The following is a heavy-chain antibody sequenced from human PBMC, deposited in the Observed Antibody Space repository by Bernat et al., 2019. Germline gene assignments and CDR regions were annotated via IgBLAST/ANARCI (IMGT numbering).Heavy chain of an antibody. CDR3: ARDRPHYYDSSGYNWYFDL. J-gene: IGHJ2*01. Sequence: EVQLVESGGGLVQPGGSLRLSCAASGFTFSSYWMHWVRQAPGKGLVWVSRINSDGSSTSYADSVKGRFTISRDNAKNTLYLQMNSLRAEDTAVYYCARDRPHYYDSSGYNWYFDLWGRGTLVTVSS. V-gene: IGHV3-74*01. D-gene: IGHD3-22*01. CDR2: INSDGSST. CDR1: GFTFSSYW.